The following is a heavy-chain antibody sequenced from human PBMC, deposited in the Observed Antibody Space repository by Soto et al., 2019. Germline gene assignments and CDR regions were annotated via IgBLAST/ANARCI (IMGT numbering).Heavy chain of an antibody. CDR2: ISGSGGST. V-gene: IGHV3-23*01. Sequence: EVQLLDSGGGLVQPGGSLRLSCAASGFTFSSYAMSWVRQAPGKGLEWVSAISGSGGSTYYADSVKGRFTISRDNSKNTLDLQRNSLRAEDTAVYYCERSGWSPDWGQGTLVTVSS. J-gene: IGHJ4*02. D-gene: IGHD6-19*01. CDR3: ERSGWSPD. CDR1: GFTFSSYA.